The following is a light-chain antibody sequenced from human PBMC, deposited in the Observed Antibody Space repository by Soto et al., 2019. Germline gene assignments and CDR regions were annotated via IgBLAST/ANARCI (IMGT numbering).Light chain of an antibody. CDR3: SSYTSSSTYV. CDR1: SSDVGYYNY. Sequence: QSALTQPASVSGSPGQSITIYCTGTSSDVGYYNYVSWYQQHPGKAPKLMIYDVSNRPSGVSNRFSGSKSGNTASLTISGLQAEDEADYYCSSYTSSSTYVFGTGTKLTVL. J-gene: IGLJ1*01. CDR2: DVS. V-gene: IGLV2-14*01.